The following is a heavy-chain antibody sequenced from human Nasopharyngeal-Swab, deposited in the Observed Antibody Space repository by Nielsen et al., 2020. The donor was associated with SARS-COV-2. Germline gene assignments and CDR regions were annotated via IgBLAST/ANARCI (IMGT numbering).Heavy chain of an antibody. CDR3: ARRPGGIAAAGDAFDI. V-gene: IGHV4-4*02. Sequence: VRQAPGKGLEWIGEINHSGSTNYNPSLKSRVTISVDKSKNQFSLKLSSVTAVDTAVYYCARRPGGIAAAGDAFDIWGQGTMVTVSS. D-gene: IGHD6-13*01. J-gene: IGHJ3*02. CDR2: INHSGST.